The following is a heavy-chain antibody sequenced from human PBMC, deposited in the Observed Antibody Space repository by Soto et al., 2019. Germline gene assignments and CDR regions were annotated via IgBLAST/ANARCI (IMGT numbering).Heavy chain of an antibody. Sequence: SKTLSLTCAVYGGSFSGYYWSWIRQPPGKGLEWIGEINHSGSTNYNPSLKSRVTISVDTSKNQFSLKLSSVTAADTAVYYCARGRPRARTGDLTDAFDIWGLGTMVTVSS. CDR1: GGSFSGYY. D-gene: IGHD7-27*01. V-gene: IGHV4-34*01. J-gene: IGHJ3*02. CDR3: ARGRPRARTGDLTDAFDI. CDR2: INHSGST.